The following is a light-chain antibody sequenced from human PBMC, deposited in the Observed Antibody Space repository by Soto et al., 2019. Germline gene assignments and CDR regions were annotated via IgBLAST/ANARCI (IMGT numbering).Light chain of an antibody. Sequence: QSVLTQPASVSGSPGQSITISCTGTSRDVGGYDYVSWYQQCPGKAPKFMIYEVNNRPSGVSNRFSGSKSGNTASLTISGLRAEDEADYYCSSYTDNRTLIFGGGTKLTVL. J-gene: IGLJ2*01. CDR2: EVN. CDR3: SSYTDNRTLI. CDR1: SRDVGGYDY. V-gene: IGLV2-14*01.